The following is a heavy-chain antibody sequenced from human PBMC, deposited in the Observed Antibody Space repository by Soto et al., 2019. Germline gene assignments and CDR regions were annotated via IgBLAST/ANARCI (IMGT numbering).Heavy chain of an antibody. D-gene: IGHD3-10*01. V-gene: IGHV3-21*01. J-gene: IGHJ6*03. CDR2: ISSSSSYI. CDR3: ARDRHYGSGSYPSVYYMDV. CDR1: GFTFSSYS. Sequence: GGSLTLSCAASGFTFSSYSMNWVRQAPGKGLEWVSSISSSSSYIYYADSVKGRFTISRDNAKNSLYLQMNSLRAEDTAVYYCARDRHYGSGSYPSVYYMDVWGKGTTVTVSS.